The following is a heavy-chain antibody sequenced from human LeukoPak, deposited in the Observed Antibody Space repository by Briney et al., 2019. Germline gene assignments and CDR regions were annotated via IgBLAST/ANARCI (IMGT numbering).Heavy chain of an antibody. J-gene: IGHJ4*02. V-gene: IGHV1-69*02. D-gene: IGHD6-13*01. CDR1: GGTFSSYT. CDR3: ARGGGSSWYGADFDY. Sequence: SVKVSCKASGGTFSSYTISWVRQAPGQGLEWMGRIIPILGIANYAQKFQGRVTITADKSTSTAYMELSSLRSEDTAVYYCARGGGSSWYGADFDYWGQGTLVTVSS. CDR2: IIPILGIA.